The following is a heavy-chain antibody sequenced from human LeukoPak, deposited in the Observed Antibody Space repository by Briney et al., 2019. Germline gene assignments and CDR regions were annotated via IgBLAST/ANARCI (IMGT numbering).Heavy chain of an antibody. D-gene: IGHD6-19*01. V-gene: IGHV4-38-2*02. J-gene: IGHJ3*02. CDR2: IYYSGST. CDR3: ARHKYSSGWPPEGAFDI. Sequence: SETLSLTCTVSGYSISSGYYWGWIRQPPRKGLEWIASIYYSGSTYYNPSLKSRVTISVDTSKNQFSLKLSSVTAADTAVYYCARHKYSSGWPPEGAFDIWGQGTMVTVSS. CDR1: GYSISSGYY.